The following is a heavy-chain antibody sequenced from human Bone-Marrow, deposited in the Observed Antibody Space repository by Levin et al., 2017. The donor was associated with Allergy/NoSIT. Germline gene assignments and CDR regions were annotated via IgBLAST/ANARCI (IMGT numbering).Heavy chain of an antibody. CDR2: ISNDGSNK. J-gene: IGHJ4*02. CDR3: AKQSPQDSSGLDY. D-gene: IGHD6-19*01. CDR1: GFTFSSYH. V-gene: IGHV3-30*18. Sequence: GSLRLSCAASGFTFSSYHMHWVRQAPGKGLEWVAVISNDGSNKYFADSVKGRFSISRDNSKTTLYLQMNSLRPEDTAVYYCAKQSPQDSSGLDYWGQGTLVTVSS.